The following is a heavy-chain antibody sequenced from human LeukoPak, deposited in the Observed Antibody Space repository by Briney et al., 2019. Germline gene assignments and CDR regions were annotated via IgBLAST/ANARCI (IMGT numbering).Heavy chain of an antibody. CDR3: ARDPGRTGFDY. V-gene: IGHV3-7*03. J-gene: IGHJ4*02. D-gene: IGHD1/OR15-1a*01. Sequence: PGGSLRLSCAASGFTFSSYGMHWVRQAPGKGLEWVANIKQDGSGLYYVESVKGRFTISRDNAKNSLYLRMTSLRAEDTAVYYCARDPGRTGFDYWGQGTLVTVSS. CDR1: GFTFSSYG. CDR2: IKQDGSGL.